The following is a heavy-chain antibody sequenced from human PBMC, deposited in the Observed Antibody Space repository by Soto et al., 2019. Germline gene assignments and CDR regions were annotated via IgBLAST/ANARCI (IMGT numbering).Heavy chain of an antibody. CDR1: GFTFSTYS. CDR3: VREFAKGG. V-gene: IGHV3-21*01. Sequence: EVQLVESGGGLVKPGGSLRLSCAASGFTFSTYSMNWVRQAPGKGLEWVSSISSSSSSIFTADSVKGRFTISRDNAKNSLYLQINSLRAEDTAIYYCVREFAKGGWGQGTLVTVSS. J-gene: IGHJ4*02. D-gene: IGHD3-16*01. CDR2: ISSSSSSI.